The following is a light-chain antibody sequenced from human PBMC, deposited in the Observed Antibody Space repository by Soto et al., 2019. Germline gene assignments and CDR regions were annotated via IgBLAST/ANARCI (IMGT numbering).Light chain of an antibody. Sequence: EIVLTQSPGTLSLSPGERATLSCRASQSISSSNLVWYQQKPGQAPRLLIYGASSRATVIPDRFSGSGSGTDFTRTISSLEPEDFAVYFCHHCGGSQPFGQGTKVETK. CDR2: GAS. J-gene: IGKJ1*01. V-gene: IGKV3-20*01. CDR1: QSISSSN. CDR3: HHCGGSQP.